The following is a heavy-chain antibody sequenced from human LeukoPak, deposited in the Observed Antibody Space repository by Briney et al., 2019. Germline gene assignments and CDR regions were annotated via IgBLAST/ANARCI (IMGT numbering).Heavy chain of an antibody. J-gene: IGHJ4*02. Sequence: SETLSLTCTVSGGSISSYYWSWIRQPPGKGLEWIGYFYYNGSTNYNPSLKSRVTISVDTSKNQFSLNLSSVTAADTAVYYCARGDGYNYVRAFDYWGQGTLVTVSS. CDR2: FYYNGST. CDR3: ARGDGYNYVRAFDY. V-gene: IGHV4-59*01. D-gene: IGHD5-24*01. CDR1: GGSISSYY.